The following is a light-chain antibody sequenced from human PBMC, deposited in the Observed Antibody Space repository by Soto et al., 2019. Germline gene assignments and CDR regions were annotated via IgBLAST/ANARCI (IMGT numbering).Light chain of an antibody. CDR3: QQYNSYWT. Sequence: DIQMTQSPSTLSASVGDRVTITCRASQSISSWLAWYQQKPGKAPKLLIYKASSLASGVPSRFSGSGSGTEFILTISSLQPDDFATHYCQQYNSYWTFGQGTKVEIK. V-gene: IGKV1-5*03. CDR2: KAS. CDR1: QSISSW. J-gene: IGKJ1*01.